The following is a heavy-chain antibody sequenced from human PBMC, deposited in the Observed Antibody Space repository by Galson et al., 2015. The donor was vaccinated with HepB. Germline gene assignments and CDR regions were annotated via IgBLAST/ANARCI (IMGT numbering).Heavy chain of an antibody. CDR2: ISSSSSYI. Sequence: SLRLSCAASGFTFSSYSMNWVRQAPGKGLEWVSSISSSSSYIYYADSVKGRFTISRDNAKNSLYLQMNSLRAEDTAVYYCARHDYGDYVPFWDYWGQGTLVTVSS. J-gene: IGHJ4*02. CDR3: ARHDYGDYVPFWDY. CDR1: GFTFSSYS. V-gene: IGHV3-21*01. D-gene: IGHD4-17*01.